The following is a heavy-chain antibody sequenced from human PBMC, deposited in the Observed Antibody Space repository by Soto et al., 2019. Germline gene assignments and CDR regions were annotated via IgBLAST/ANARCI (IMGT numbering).Heavy chain of an antibody. D-gene: IGHD6-19*01. J-gene: IGHJ4*02. V-gene: IGHV1-24*01. CDR3: ATVTPGYSSGWYDY. CDR2: FDPEDGET. Sequence: ASVKVSCKVSGYTLTELSMHWVRQAPGKGLEWMGGFDPEDGETIYAQKFQGRVTMTEDTSTDTAYMELSSLRSEDTAVYYCATVTPGYSSGWYDYWGQGTLVTGSS. CDR1: GYTLTELS.